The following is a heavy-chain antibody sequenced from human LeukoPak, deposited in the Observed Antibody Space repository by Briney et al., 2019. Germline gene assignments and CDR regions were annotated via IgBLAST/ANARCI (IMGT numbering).Heavy chain of an antibody. V-gene: IGHV4-4*08. D-gene: IGHD2-15*01. J-gene: IGHJ4*03. Sequence: SETLSLTCTVSGGSISSYYWSWIRQPPGKGLEWIGRIYTSGSTDYNPSLKSRVTIPKDTSKNEFSLKLSSVTAADTAVYYCARDSPPAYCSGGSCYFDYWGQGTLVTVSS. CDR1: GGSISSYY. CDR3: ARDSPPAYCSGGSCYFDY. CDR2: IYTSGST.